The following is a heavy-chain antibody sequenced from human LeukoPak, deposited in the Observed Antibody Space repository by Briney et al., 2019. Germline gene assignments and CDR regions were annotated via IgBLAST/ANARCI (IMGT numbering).Heavy chain of an antibody. Sequence: PGGSLRLSCAASGFTFSSYGMHWVRQAPGKGLEWVALTSYNGRNNYYSDSVKGRFSISRDNSQRTVFLQMNNVKTEDTAIYYCAKATNYDFWSGSLGLDHWGQGFLVTLSS. CDR1: GFTFSSYG. D-gene: IGHD3-3*01. J-gene: IGHJ4*02. CDR2: TSYNGRNN. V-gene: IGHV3-30*18. CDR3: AKATNYDFWSGSLGLDH.